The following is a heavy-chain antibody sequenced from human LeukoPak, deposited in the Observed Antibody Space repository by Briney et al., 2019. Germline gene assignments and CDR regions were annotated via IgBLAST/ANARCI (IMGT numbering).Heavy chain of an antibody. D-gene: IGHD3-22*01. Sequence: GGSLRLSCAASGFTVSTYTMSWVRQAPGKGLEWVSSTTTAGRYIYYADSVWGRFTISRDNAKNSLYLQMNTLRAEDTAVYYCARSFDSSGYFQTYYFDYWGQGTLVTVSS. J-gene: IGHJ4*02. CDR1: GFTVSTYT. CDR3: ARSFDSSGYFQTYYFDY. CDR2: TTTAGRYI. V-gene: IGHV3-21*01.